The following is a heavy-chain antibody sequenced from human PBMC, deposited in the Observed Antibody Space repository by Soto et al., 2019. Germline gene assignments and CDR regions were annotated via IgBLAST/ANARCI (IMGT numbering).Heavy chain of an antibody. CDR3: ARVYGGAFDY. J-gene: IGHJ4*02. CDR1: GGSISSGGYS. CDR2: IYYSGST. V-gene: IGHV4-61*08. D-gene: IGHD4-17*01. Sequence: ETLSLTCAVSGGSISSGGYSWSWIRQPPGKGLEWIGYIYYSGSTNYNPSLKSRVTISVDTSKNQFSLKLSSVTAADTAVYYCARVYGGAFDYWGQGTLVTVSS.